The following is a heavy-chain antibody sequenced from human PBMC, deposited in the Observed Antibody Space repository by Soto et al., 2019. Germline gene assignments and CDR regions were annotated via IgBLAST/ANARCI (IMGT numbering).Heavy chain of an antibody. CDR3: ARGLIAAAPRGYYYYYGMDV. CDR2: IIPIFGTA. CDR1: GCTFSSYA. D-gene: IGHD6-13*01. Sequence: SVKVSCKASGCTFSSYAISWVRQAPGQGLEWMGGIIPIFGTANYAQKFQGRVTITADESTSTAYMELSSLRSEDTAVYYCARGLIAAAPRGYYYYYGMDVWGQGTTVTVSS. V-gene: IGHV1-69*13. J-gene: IGHJ6*02.